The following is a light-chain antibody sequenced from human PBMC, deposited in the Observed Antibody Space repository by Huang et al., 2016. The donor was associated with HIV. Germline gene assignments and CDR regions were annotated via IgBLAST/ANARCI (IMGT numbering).Light chain of an antibody. CDR3: QQYNNWPPYT. CDR1: QSVRSN. J-gene: IGKJ2*01. Sequence: EIVMTQSPATLSVSPGERAILSCRASQSVRSNLAGYQHKPGQAPRLLIYGASTRATGIPARFSGSGSGTEFTLTISSLQSEDFAVYYCQQYNNWPPYTFGQGTNLEIK. CDR2: GAS. V-gene: IGKV3-15*01.